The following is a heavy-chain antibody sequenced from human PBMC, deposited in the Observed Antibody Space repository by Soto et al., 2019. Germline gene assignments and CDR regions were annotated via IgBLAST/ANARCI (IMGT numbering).Heavy chain of an antibody. V-gene: IGHV1-8*01. CDR3: ARGRASGSYYLLDY. CDR2: TNPNSGNI. CDR1: GDTFTTYD. Sequence: ASVKVSCKASGDTFTTYDINWVRQATGHGLEWMGRTNPNSGNIGYAQRFQGRVTMTRDTAIRTAYMEVSSLRSDDTAVYYCARGRASGSYYLLDYWGQGTLVTVSS. D-gene: IGHD3-10*01. J-gene: IGHJ4*02.